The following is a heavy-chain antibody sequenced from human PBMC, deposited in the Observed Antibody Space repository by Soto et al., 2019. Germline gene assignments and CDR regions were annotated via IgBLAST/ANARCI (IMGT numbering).Heavy chain of an antibody. CDR1: GVTFSNFA. J-gene: IGHJ5*02. Sequence: EVQLLESGGGLVQPGGSLRLSCAVSGVTFSNFAMNWVRQAPGKGLEWVSGISHSGTSTYYADSVKGRFTISRDNSKNTLYLQMNSRRAEDTAVYYCATGSWVHHGSEGGNWLDPWGQGTLVTVSS. CDR3: ATGSWVHHGSEGGNWLDP. V-gene: IGHV3-23*01. D-gene: IGHD3-10*01. CDR2: ISHSGTST.